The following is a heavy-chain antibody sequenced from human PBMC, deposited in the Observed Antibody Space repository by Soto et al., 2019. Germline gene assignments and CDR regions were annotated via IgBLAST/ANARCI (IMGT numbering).Heavy chain of an antibody. CDR2: IYYSGST. J-gene: IGHJ6*03. Sequence: SETLSLTCTVSGGSISSSSYYWGWIRQPPGKGLEWIGSIYYSGSTYYNPSLKSRVTISVDTSKNQFSLKLSSVTAADTAVYYCARHNGVDIVATIRRRGGLYYMDVWGKGTTVTVSS. CDR1: GGSISSSSYY. V-gene: IGHV4-39*01. D-gene: IGHD5-12*01. CDR3: ARHNGVDIVATIRRRGGLYYMDV.